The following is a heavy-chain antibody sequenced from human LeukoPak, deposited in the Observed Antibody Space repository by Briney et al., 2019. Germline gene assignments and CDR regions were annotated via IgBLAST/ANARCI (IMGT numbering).Heavy chain of an antibody. D-gene: IGHD3-9*01. CDR3: ASSPPYDILTGYYPGYFDY. J-gene: IGHJ4*02. Sequence: WASVKVSCKASGHTFSDYYMHWVRQAPGQGLEWMGCINAKTGGSNYAQKFQGRVTMTRDTSISTAYMELSRLRSDDTAVYYCASSPPYDILTGYYPGYFDYWGQGTLVTVSS. V-gene: IGHV1-2*02. CDR2: INAKTGGS. CDR1: GHTFSDYY.